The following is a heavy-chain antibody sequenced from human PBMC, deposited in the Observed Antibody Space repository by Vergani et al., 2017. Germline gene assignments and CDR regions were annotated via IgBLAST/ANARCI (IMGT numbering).Heavy chain of an antibody. Sequence: EVQLVESGGGLVKPGGSLRLSCAASAFTFSSYSMNWVRQAPGKGLEWVSSITSSGSYGYYADSVKGRFTISRDNAKNSLYLQMNSLRAEDTAVYYCARGANWNYFGSGYYMGVWGKGTTVTVSS. J-gene: IGHJ6*03. CDR2: ITSSGSYG. V-gene: IGHV3-21*01. CDR3: ARGANWNYFGSGYYMGV. CDR1: AFTFSSYS. D-gene: IGHD1-7*01.